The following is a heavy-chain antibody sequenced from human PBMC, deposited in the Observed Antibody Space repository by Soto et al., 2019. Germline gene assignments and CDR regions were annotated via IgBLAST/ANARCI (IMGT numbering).Heavy chain of an antibody. D-gene: IGHD2-15*01. V-gene: IGHV3-33*01. CDR3: ARDRSYCSGGSCTEPSFDP. J-gene: IGHJ5*02. CDR2: IWYDGSNK. Sequence: PGGSLRLSCASSGFTFSSYGMHWVRQAPGKGLEWVAVIWYDGSNKYYADSVKGRFTISRDNSKNTLYLQMNSLRAEDTAVYYCARDRSYCSGGSCTEPSFDPWGQGTLVTVS. CDR1: GFTFSSYG.